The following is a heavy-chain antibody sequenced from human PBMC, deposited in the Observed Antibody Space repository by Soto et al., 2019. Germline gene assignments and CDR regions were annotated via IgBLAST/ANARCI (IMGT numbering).Heavy chain of an antibody. CDR2: ISYDGSNK. V-gene: IGHV3-30-3*01. Sequence: QVQLVESGGGVVQPGRSLRLSCAASGFTFSSYAMHWVRQAPGKGLEWVAVISYDGSNKYYADSVKGRFTISRDNSKNTLYLQMNSLRAEDTAVYYCARDRGSYSSFDYWGQETLVTVSS. J-gene: IGHJ4*02. CDR3: ARDRGSYSSFDY. CDR1: GFTFSSYA. D-gene: IGHD2-21*01.